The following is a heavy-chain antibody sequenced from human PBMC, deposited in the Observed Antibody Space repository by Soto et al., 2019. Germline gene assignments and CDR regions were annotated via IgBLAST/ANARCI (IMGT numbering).Heavy chain of an antibody. CDR3: ARGNNYHYGMDV. CDR1: GYSFTNYW. J-gene: IGHJ6*02. Sequence: GESLKISCKGSGYSFTNYWIGWVRQMPGKGLEWMGIIYPYNSDSTYSPSFQGQVTFSADKSISTAYLQWSSLKASETAIYYCARGNNYHYGMDVWGQGTTVTVSS. V-gene: IGHV5-51*01. CDR2: IYPYNSDS.